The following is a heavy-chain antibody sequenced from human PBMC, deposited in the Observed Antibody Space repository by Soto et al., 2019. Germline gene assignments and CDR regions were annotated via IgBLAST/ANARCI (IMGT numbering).Heavy chain of an antibody. Sequence: GGSLRLSCAASGFTVSSNYMSWVRQAPGKGLEWVSVIYSGGSTYYADAVKGGLTNSRDNSKNKLHLQMNSRRAEDTAVYYCAGNDYGDYVDRYYFDYWGQGTLVTVSS. D-gene: IGHD4-17*01. J-gene: IGHJ4*02. CDR1: GFTVSSNY. CDR3: AGNDYGDYVDRYYFDY. V-gene: IGHV3-66*01. CDR2: IYSGGST.